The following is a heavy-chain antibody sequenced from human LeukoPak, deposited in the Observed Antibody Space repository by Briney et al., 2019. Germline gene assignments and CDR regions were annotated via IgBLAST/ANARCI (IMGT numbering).Heavy chain of an antibody. CDR3: ATDSGSGWELFSPFDY. D-gene: IGHD1-26*01. J-gene: IGHJ4*02. V-gene: IGHV1-24*01. CDR2: FDPEDGET. CDR1: GYTLTELS. Sequence: ASVKVSCKVSGYTLTELSMHWVRQAPGKGLEWMGGFDPEDGETIYAQKFQGRVTTTEDTSTDTAYMELSSLRSEDTAVYYCATDSGSGWELFSPFDYWGQGTLVTVSS.